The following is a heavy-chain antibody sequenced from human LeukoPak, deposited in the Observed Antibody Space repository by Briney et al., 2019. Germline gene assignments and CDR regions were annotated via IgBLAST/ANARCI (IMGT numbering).Heavy chain of an antibody. CDR1: GFTFSSYW. CDR2: INSDGSST. Sequence: LTGGSLRLSCAASGFTFSSYWMHWVRQAPGKGLVWVSRINSDGSSTSYADSVKGRFTISRDNAKNTLYLQMNGLRAEDTAVYYCARERVVRGVISAFDYWGQGTLVTVSS. J-gene: IGHJ4*02. D-gene: IGHD3-10*01. CDR3: ARERVVRGVISAFDY. V-gene: IGHV3-74*01.